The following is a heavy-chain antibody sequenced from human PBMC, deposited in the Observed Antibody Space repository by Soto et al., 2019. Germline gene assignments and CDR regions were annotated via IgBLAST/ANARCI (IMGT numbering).Heavy chain of an antibody. CDR2: ISYDGSNK. CDR3: ARDRDEYSSLDY. J-gene: IGHJ4*02. CDR1: GFTFSSYA. V-gene: IGHV3-30-3*01. D-gene: IGHD6-6*01. Sequence: QVQLVESGGGVVQPGRSLRLSCAASGFTFSSYAMHWVRQAPGKGLEWVAVISYDGSNKYYADSVKGRFTSSRDNSKNTLYLQMNSLRAEDTAVYYCARDRDEYSSLDYWGQGTLVTVSS.